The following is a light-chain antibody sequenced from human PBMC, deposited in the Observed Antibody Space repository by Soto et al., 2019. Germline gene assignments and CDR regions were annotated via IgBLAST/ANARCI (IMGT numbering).Light chain of an antibody. V-gene: IGKV3-20*01. Sequence: DIVLTQSAGALSLSQGERATLSCMASEDVSRNYVAWYQQKPGQAPRLLVFATSNRATGIPDRFSGSGSGTDFTLTIWGLEPEDFAVYYCQQYGSSGTLGQGTKVDIK. CDR2: ATS. CDR3: QQYGSSGT. CDR1: EDVSRNY. J-gene: IGKJ1*01.